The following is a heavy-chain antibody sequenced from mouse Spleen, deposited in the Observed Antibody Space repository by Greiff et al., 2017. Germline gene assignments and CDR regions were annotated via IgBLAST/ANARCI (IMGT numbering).Heavy chain of an antibody. D-gene: IGHD2-5*01. CDR1: GYTFTSYT. J-gene: IGHJ4*01. V-gene: IGHV1-4*01. Sequence: QVQLQQSGAELARPGASVKMSCKTSGYTFTSYTMHWVKQRPGQGLDWIGYINPSSGYTKYNQKFKDKATLTADKSSSTAYMQRSSLTSEDSAVYYCAREGVYYSNNYAMDYWGQGTSVTVSS. CDR2: INPSSGYT. CDR3: AREGVYYSNNYAMDY.